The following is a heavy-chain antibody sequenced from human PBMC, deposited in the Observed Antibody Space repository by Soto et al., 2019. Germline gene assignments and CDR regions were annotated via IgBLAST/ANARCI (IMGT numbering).Heavy chain of an antibody. D-gene: IGHD3-3*01. CDR1: GYGFDAYY. CDR3: ARGRYLEWVRSGWFEA. J-gene: IGHJ5*02. CDR2: INPYSGDT. V-gene: IGHV1-2*02. Sequence: ASVKVSCKASGYGFDAYYMHWVRQAPGQGLEWMGWINPYSGDTNYAQKFRGRVTMTRDTSISTAYMELSSLTSGDTAVYYCARGRYLEWVRSGWFEAWGQGTQVTVSS.